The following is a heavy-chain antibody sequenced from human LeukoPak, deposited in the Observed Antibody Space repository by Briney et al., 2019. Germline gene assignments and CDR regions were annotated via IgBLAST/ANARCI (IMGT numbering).Heavy chain of an antibody. Sequence: PGGSLRLSCAASGFTFSSYAMSWVRQAPGKGLEWVSSISSSSSYIYYADSVKGRFTISRDNAKNSLYLQMNSLRAEDTAVYYCARYGQLWLQYYFDYWGQGTLVTVSS. D-gene: IGHD5-18*01. J-gene: IGHJ4*02. V-gene: IGHV3-21*01. CDR1: GFTFSSYA. CDR2: ISSSSSYI. CDR3: ARYGQLWLQYYFDY.